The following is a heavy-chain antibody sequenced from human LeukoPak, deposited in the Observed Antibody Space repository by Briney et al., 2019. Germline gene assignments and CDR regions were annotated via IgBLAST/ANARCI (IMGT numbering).Heavy chain of an antibody. D-gene: IGHD5-24*01. CDR2: IKQDGSKK. CDR1: GFTFSIYA. Sequence: GGSLRLSCVASGFTFSIYAMTWVRQAPGKGLEWVANIKQDGSKKSYVDSVKGRFTISRDNAENSLYLQMNSLGAEDTAIYYCTRVGYIDEGIDYWGQGTLVTVSS. V-gene: IGHV3-7*04. J-gene: IGHJ4*02. CDR3: TRVGYIDEGIDY.